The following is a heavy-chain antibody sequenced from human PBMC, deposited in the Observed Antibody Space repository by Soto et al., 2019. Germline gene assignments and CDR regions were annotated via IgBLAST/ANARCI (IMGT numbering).Heavy chain of an antibody. J-gene: IGHJ6*02. CDR2: IYPSDYDT. V-gene: IGHV5-51*01. CDR3: ARLPQDYYYHGMDV. CDR1: GYSFNTFW. Sequence: GESLKFSCKGSGYSFNTFWIGWVRQMPGKGLEWMGIIYPSDYDTRHSPTFQGQFTISADKASRTAYLQWSSLKASDSAMYYCARLPQDYYYHGMDVWGQGTKVTVSS.